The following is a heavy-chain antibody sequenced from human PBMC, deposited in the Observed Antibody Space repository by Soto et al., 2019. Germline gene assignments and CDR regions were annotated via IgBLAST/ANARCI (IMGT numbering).Heavy chain of an antibody. D-gene: IGHD6-19*01. Sequence: EVQLVESGGGLVKPGGSLRLSCAASGFTFSSYSMNWVRQAPGKGLEWVSYISSSSSYIYYADSVKGRFTISRDNAKNSLYLQMNSLRAEDTAVYYCASATSGWYVDYWGQGTLVTVSS. CDR1: GFTFSSYS. CDR3: ASATSGWYVDY. V-gene: IGHV3-21*01. J-gene: IGHJ4*02. CDR2: ISSSSSYI.